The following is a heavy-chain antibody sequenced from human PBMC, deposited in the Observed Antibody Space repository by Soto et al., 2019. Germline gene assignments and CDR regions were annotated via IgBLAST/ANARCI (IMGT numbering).Heavy chain of an antibody. CDR2: IYYRGGT. CDR1: GGSISSYY. V-gene: IGHV4-59*01. D-gene: IGHD3-22*01. CDR3: TRGGIYYYDSSGYYDY. J-gene: IGHJ4*02. Sequence: SETLSLTCTVSGGSISSYYWSWIRQPPGKGLEWIGYIYYRGGTNYNPSLKSRNNISEDTSKNQFSLKMTSVNAADTAVYFCTRGGIYYYDSSGYYDYWGQGALVTVSS.